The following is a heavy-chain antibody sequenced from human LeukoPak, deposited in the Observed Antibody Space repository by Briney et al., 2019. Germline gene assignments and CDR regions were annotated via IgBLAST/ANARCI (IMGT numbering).Heavy chain of an antibody. CDR3: AKDQALRYFDWLLFSAFDY. CDR1: GFTFSSYA. V-gene: IGHV3-23*01. CDR2: ISGSGGST. D-gene: IGHD3-9*01. Sequence: PGGSLRLSCAASGFTFSSYAMSWVRQAPGKGLEWVSAISGSGGSTYYADSVKGRFTISRDNSKNTLYLQMTSLRAQDTAVYYCAKDQALRYFDWLLFSAFDYWGQRTLVTVSS. J-gene: IGHJ4*02.